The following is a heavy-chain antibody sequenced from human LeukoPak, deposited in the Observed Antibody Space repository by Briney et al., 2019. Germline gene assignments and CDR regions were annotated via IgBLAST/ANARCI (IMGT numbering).Heavy chain of an antibody. D-gene: IGHD3-9*01. J-gene: IGHJ3*02. CDR2: IYYSGST. Sequence: SEALSLTCTVSGGSISSSDYYWSWIRQPPGKGLEWIRYIYYSGSTSYNPSLKSRVTISVDTSKNQFSLKLTSVTAADTAVYYCARGFDAHNAFDIWGQGTMVTVSS. V-gene: IGHV4-30-4*01. CDR1: GGSISSSDYY. CDR3: ARGFDAHNAFDI.